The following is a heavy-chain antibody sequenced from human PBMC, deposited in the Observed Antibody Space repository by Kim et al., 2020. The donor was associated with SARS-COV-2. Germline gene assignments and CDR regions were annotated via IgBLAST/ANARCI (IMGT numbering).Heavy chain of an antibody. J-gene: IGHJ6*02. V-gene: IGHV1-46*01. CDR2: ISPTVGST. CDR3: ARALELRLYCYNGMDV. CDR1: GYMFTSYY. Sequence: ASVKVSCKASGYMFTSYYMHWVRQAPGQGLEWMGVISPTVGSTNYAQNFQGRVTMTRDTSTSTVYMELSSLSSEDTAVYYCARALELRLYCYNGMDVWGQGTTVTVS. D-gene: IGHD1-7*01.